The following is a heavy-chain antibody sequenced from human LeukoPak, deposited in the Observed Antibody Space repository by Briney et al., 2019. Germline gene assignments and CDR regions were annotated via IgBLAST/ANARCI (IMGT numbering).Heavy chain of an antibody. D-gene: IGHD6-19*01. CDR2: IIPIFGTA. J-gene: IGHJ4*02. Sequence: SVKVSCKASGYTFTGYYMHWVRQAPGQGLEWMGGIIPIFGTANYAQKFQGRVTITADESTSTAYMELSSLRSEDTAVYYCARAARYSSGWCPFDYWGQGTLVTVSS. V-gene: IGHV1-69*13. CDR3: ARAARYSSGWCPFDY. CDR1: GYTFTGYY.